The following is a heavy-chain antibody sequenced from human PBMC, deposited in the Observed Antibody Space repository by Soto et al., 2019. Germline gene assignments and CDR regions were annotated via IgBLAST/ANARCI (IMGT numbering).Heavy chain of an antibody. J-gene: IGHJ6*02. CDR3: TRTYGDYASYYYGMDV. CDR1: GFTFSGSA. V-gene: IGHV3-73*01. D-gene: IGHD4-17*01. CDR2: IRSKANSYAT. Sequence: GGSLRLSCAASGFTFSGSAMHWVRQASGKGLEWVGRIRSKANSYATAYAASVKGRFTISRDDSKNTAYLQMNSLKTEDTAVYYCTRTYGDYASYYYGMDVWGQGTTVTVSS.